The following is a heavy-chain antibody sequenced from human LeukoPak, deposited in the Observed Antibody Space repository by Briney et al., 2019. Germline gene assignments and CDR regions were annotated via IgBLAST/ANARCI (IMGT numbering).Heavy chain of an antibody. D-gene: IGHD3-22*01. CDR1: GYTFTTYY. CDR2: INPSGGGT. CDR3: ASARPSDGYYGTNWLDP. Sequence: ASVKVSCKASGYTFTTYYIHWVRQAPVQGLDWMELINPSGGGTTYAQKFQGRVTMTTDTSTSTVYMELSSLRSEDTAVYYCASARPSDGYYGTNWLDPWGQGTLVTVSS. J-gene: IGHJ5*02. V-gene: IGHV1-46*01.